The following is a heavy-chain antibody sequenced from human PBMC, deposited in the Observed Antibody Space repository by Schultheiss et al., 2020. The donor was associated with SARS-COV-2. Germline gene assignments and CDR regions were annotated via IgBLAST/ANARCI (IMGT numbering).Heavy chain of an antibody. Sequence: SETLSLTCSVSGGSISSYYWSWIRQPPGTGLEWIGYISYSGSTNYNPSLKSRVTISVDTSKNQFSLKLSSVTAADTAVYYCARDYDRSGYPSYYGMDVWGRGTTVTVSS. CDR3: ARDYDRSGYPSYYGMDV. J-gene: IGHJ6*02. CDR2: ISYSGST. D-gene: IGHD3-22*01. CDR1: GGSISSYY. V-gene: IGHV4-59*01.